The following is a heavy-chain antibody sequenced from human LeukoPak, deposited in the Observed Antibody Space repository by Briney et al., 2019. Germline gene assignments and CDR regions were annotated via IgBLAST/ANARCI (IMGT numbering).Heavy chain of an antibody. CDR3: ARDQLPAGIAVAGTPGN. CDR2: INPSGGST. J-gene: IGHJ4*02. D-gene: IGHD6-19*01. V-gene: IGHV1-46*01. Sequence: ASVKVSCKASGYTFTSYYMHWVRQAPGQGLEWMGIINPSGGSTSYAQKFQGRVTMTRDMSTSTVYMELSSLRSEDTAVYYCARDQLPAGIAVAGTPGNWGQGTLVTVSS. CDR1: GYTFTSYY.